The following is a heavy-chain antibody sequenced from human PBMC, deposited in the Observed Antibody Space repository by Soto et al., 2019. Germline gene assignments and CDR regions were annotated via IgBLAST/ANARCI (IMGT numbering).Heavy chain of an antibody. J-gene: IGHJ3*02. D-gene: IGHD3-10*01. V-gene: IGHV1-2*04. CDR2: INPNSGGT. CDR1: GYTFTGYY. Sequence: ASVKVSCKASGYTFTGYYMHWVRQAPGQGLEWMGWINPNSGGTNYAQKFQGWVTMTRDTSISTAYMELSRLRSDDTAVYYCAREGRLLWFGELFGLGAFDIWGQGTMVTVSS. CDR3: AREGRLLWFGELFGLGAFDI.